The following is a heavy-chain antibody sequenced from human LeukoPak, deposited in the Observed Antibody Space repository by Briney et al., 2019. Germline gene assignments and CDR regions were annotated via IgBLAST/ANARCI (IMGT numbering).Heavy chain of an antibody. V-gene: IGHV1-18*01. CDR1: GGTFSSYA. CDR3: ARRTYGGDADAFDI. D-gene: IGHD2-21*02. J-gene: IGHJ3*02. CDR2: ISAYNGNT. Sequence: ASVKVSCKASGGTFSSYAISWVRQAPGQGLEWMGWISAYNGNTNYAQKLQGRVTMTTDTSTSTAYMELRSLRSDDTAVYYCARRTYGGDADAFDIWGQGTMVTVSS.